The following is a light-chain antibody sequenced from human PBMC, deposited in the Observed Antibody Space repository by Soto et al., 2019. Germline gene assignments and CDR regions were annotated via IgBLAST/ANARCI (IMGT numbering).Light chain of an antibody. CDR3: HQFNSYPQT. CDR2: DAS. Sequence: AIQLTQSPSSLSASVGDRVTITCRASQGISSAVAWYQQKPGKAPKLLIYDASSLESGVPSRFSGSVSGTDYTLTSSTLQPEDFTTYHCHQFNSYPQTFGQGTKLEIK. CDR1: QGISSA. V-gene: IGKV1-13*02. J-gene: IGKJ2*01.